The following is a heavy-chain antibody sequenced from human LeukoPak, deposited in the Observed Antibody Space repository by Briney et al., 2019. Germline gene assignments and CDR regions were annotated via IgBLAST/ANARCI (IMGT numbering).Heavy chain of an antibody. CDR1: GGSISSYY. V-gene: IGHV4-4*07. CDR2: IYTSGST. J-gene: IGHJ4*02. D-gene: IGHD4-23*01. CDR3: ARMTTVATYFDY. Sequence: SETLSLTCTVSGGSISSYYWSWIRQPAGKGLEWIGRIYTSGSTNYNPSLKSRVTMSLDTSKNQFSLKLSSVTAADTAVYYCARMTTVATYFDYWGQGTLVTVSS.